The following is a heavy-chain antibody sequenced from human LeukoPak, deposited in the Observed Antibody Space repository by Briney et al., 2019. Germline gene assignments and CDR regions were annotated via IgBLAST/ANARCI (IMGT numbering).Heavy chain of an antibody. J-gene: IGHJ4*02. D-gene: IGHD3-16*02. CDR1: GFTFSSYS. CDR3: ARDGMITFGGVIVIPHFDY. CDR2: ISSSSSYI. Sequence: PGGSLRLSCAASGFTFSSYSMNWVRQAPGKGLEWVSSISSSSSYIYYADSVKGRFTISRDNAKNSLYLQMNSLRAEDTAVYYCARDGMITFGGVIVIPHFDYWGQGTLVTVSS. V-gene: IGHV3-21*01.